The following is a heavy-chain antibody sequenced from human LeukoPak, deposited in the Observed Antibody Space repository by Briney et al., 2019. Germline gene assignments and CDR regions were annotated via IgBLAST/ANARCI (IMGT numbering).Heavy chain of an antibody. D-gene: IGHD3-10*01. CDR1: GGSISSYY. CDR2: IYTSGST. V-gene: IGHV4-4*07. Sequence: SETLSLTCTVSGGSISSYYWSWTRQPAGKGLEWIGRIYTSGSTNYNPSLKSRVTMSVDTSKNQFSLKLSSVTAADTAVYYCARRSYWSSGDAFDIWGQGTMVTVSS. J-gene: IGHJ3*02. CDR3: ARRSYWSSGDAFDI.